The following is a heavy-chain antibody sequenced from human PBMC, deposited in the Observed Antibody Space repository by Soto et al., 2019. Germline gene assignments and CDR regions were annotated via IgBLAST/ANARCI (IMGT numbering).Heavy chain of an antibody. CDR2: IYYSGST. V-gene: IGHV4-39*01. D-gene: IGHD3-9*01. Sequence: SETLSLTCTVSGGSISSSSYYWGWIRQPPGKGLEWIGSIYYSGSTYYNPSLKSRVTISVDTSKNQFSMKLSSVTAADTAVYYFAIHLRTSYYDILTGYQSFQHWGQGTLVTVSS. J-gene: IGHJ1*01. CDR3: AIHLRTSYYDILTGYQSFQH. CDR1: GGSISSSSYY.